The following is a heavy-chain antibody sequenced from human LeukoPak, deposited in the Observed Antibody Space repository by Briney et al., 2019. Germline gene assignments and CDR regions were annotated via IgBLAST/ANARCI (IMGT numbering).Heavy chain of an antibody. Sequence: PSETLSLTCAVYGGSFSGYYWTWIRQTSGKGLEWIGEMNPSGSTNYNPSLKSRVTISVDTSKNQFSLNLSSVTAADTAVYYCARGRQDVTMMVVVMTGVSYYLDVWGKGTTVTVSS. J-gene: IGHJ6*03. CDR3: ARGRQDVTMMVVVMTGVSYYLDV. CDR1: GGSFSGYY. CDR2: MNPSGST. D-gene: IGHD3-22*01. V-gene: IGHV4-34*01.